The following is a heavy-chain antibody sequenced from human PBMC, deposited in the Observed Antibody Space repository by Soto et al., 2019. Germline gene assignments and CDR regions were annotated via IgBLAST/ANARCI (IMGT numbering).Heavy chain of an antibody. V-gene: IGHV3-11*06. CDR1: GFTFSDYY. Sequence: LRLSCAASGFTFSDYYMSWVRQAPGRGLEWISYSSNSGTFARYATSVKGRFSISRDNANNSLYLEMDSLRVEDTAVYYCARSGDNFNVLDYWGQGTPVTVSS. CDR3: ARSGDNFNVLDY. J-gene: IGHJ4*02. D-gene: IGHD1-1*01. CDR2: SSNSGTFA.